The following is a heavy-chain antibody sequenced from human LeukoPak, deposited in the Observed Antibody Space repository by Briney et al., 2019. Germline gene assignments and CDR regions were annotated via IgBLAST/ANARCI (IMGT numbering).Heavy chain of an antibody. V-gene: IGHV3-21*01. CDR3: ASAPTSGSYYRVDY. J-gene: IGHJ4*02. CDR2: ISSSSSYI. CDR1: GFTFSSYS. Sequence: KPGGSLRLSRAASGFTFSSYSMNWVRQAPGKGLEWVSSISSSSSYIYYADSVKGRFTISRDNAKNSLYLQMNSLRAEDTAVYYCASAPTSGSYYRVDYWGQGTLVTVSS. D-gene: IGHD1-26*01.